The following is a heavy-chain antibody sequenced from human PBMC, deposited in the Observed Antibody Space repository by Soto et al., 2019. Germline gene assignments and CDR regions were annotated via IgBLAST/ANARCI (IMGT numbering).Heavy chain of an antibody. J-gene: IGHJ5*02. CDR1: VFTFSNYF. CDR2: MSGDGKTI. CDR3: ARTYVPGIAGFDP. D-gene: IGHD1-1*01. Sequence: GGSLRLSCAASVFTFSNYFMHWVRQVPGEGLVWVSRMSGDGKTISYADSVKGRFTISRDNAKNTLYLQMNSLRVEDTAVYYCARTYVPGIAGFDPWGQGTLVTVS. V-gene: IGHV3-74*01.